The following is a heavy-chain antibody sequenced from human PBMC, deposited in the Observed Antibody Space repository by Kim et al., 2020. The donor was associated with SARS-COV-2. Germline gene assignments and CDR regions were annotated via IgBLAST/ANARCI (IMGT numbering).Heavy chain of an antibody. J-gene: IGHJ4*02. D-gene: IGHD3-10*01. V-gene: IGHV3-23*01. Sequence: GGSLRLSCAASGFTFSNYAMTWVRQAPGKGLEWVSTISASGGKTYYADSVKGRFTISRDNSKNTLYLQMNKLRAEDTAVYYCVKLRADYWGQGTLVTVSS. CDR2: ISASGGKT. CDR1: GFTFSNYA. CDR3: VKLRADY.